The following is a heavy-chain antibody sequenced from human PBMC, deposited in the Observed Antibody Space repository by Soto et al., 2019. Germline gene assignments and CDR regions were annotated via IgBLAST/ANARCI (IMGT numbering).Heavy chain of an antibody. CDR2: ISGSGGST. D-gene: IGHD2-15*01. Sequence: EVQLLESGGGLVQPGGSLRLSCAASGFTFSSYAMSWVRQAPGKGLEWVSAISGSGGSTYYADSVKGRFTISRDNSKNTLYLQMNSLRAEDTAVYYCAKGNRGYCSGGSCHQFDYWGQGTLVTVSS. CDR1: GFTFSSYA. V-gene: IGHV3-23*01. J-gene: IGHJ4*02. CDR3: AKGNRGYCSGGSCHQFDY.